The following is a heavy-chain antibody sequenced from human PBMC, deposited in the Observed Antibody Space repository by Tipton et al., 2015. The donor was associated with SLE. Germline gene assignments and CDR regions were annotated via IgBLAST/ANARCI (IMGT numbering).Heavy chain of an antibody. J-gene: IGHJ6*03. V-gene: IGHV1-69*05. CDR2: IIPIFGTA. CDR3: ARVSGYSYAKGYYMDV. CDR1: GYTFTSYG. D-gene: IGHD5-18*01. Sequence: QSGPEVKKPGASVKVSCKASGYTFTSYGISWERQAPGQGLEWMGWIIPIFGTANYAQKFQGRVTITTDESTSTAYMELSSLRSEDTAVYYCARVSGYSYAKGYYMDVWGKGTTVTVSS.